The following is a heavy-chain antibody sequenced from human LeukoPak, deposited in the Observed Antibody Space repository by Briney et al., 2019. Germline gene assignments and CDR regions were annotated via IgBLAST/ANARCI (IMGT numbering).Heavy chain of an antibody. CDR3: ARLPSTGQAFVY. V-gene: IGHV5-51*01. CDR1: GYRLLSYW. J-gene: IGHJ4*02. D-gene: IGHD7-27*01. CDR2: IFPGDFDT. Sequence: GESPEISLSGPGYRLLSYWIGRVRPLPREGPGWLGIIFPGDFDTRNSPSFQGQVTFSADKSISTAYWQWSSLQASDTAMYYCARLPSTGQAFVYWGQGTLFTVSS.